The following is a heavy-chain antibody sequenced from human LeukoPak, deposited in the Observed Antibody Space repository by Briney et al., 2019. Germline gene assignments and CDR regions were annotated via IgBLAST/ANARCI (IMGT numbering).Heavy chain of an antibody. CDR3: ARADGYSSGWYGHYFDY. J-gene: IGHJ4*02. CDR2: INPNSGGT. D-gene: IGHD6-19*01. CDR1: GYTFTGYY. V-gene: IGHV1-2*02. Sequence: ASVKVSCKASGYTFTGYYMHWVRQAPGQGLEWMGWINPNSGGTNYAQKFQGRVTMTRDTSISTAYMELSRLRSDDTAVYYCARADGYSSGWYGHYFDYWGQGTLVTVSS.